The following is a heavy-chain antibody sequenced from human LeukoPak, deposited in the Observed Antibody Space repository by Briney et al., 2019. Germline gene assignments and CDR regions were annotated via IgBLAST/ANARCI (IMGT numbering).Heavy chain of an antibody. CDR3: ARDRLRYSSGCDY. J-gene: IGHJ4*02. CDR2: IWYDGSIK. V-gene: IGHV3-33*01. CDR1: GFTFSSSA. D-gene: IGHD6-19*01. Sequence: PGGSLRLSCAASGFTFSSSAMTWVRQAPGKGPEWVAVIWYDGSIKYYTDSVKGRFTISRDNSKNTLYLQMNSLRAEDTAVYYCARDRLRYSSGCDYWGQGTLVTVSS.